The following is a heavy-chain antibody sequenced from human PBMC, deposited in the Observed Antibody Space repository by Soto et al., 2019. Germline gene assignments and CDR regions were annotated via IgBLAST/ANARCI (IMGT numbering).Heavy chain of an antibody. Sequence: ASVKVSCKASGYTFTSYGISWVRQAPGQGLEWMGWISAYNGNTNYAQKLQGRVTMTRDTSISTAYMELSRLRSDDTAVYYCARGSWYYYGMDVWGQGTTVTVSS. J-gene: IGHJ6*02. D-gene: IGHD2-15*01. CDR2: ISAYNGNT. CDR3: ARGSWYYYGMDV. V-gene: IGHV1-18*01. CDR1: GYTFTSYG.